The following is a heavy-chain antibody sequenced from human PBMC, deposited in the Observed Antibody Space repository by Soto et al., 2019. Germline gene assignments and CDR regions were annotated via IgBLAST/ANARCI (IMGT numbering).Heavy chain of an antibody. CDR3: SRGSTYYGFLT. D-gene: IGHD3-10*01. CDR1: GASMGSCDYY. CDR2: IYYIGTT. V-gene: IGHV4-30-4*01. J-gene: IGHJ5*02. Sequence: QVQLQESGPGLVKPSQTLSLTCTVSGASMGSCDYYWTRSRQPPGKGLEWIGYIYYIGTTFYNPSLESRVNISIDTSKNHFSVRLTAVTAEDTAVYYCSRGSTYYGFLTWGQGTLVTVSS.